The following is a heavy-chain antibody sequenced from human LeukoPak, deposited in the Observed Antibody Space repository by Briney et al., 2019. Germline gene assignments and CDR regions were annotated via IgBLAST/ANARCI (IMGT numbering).Heavy chain of an antibody. Sequence: AGGSLRLSCAASGFILDDYGMSWVRHAPGKGLEWDSGINWNGGSTGYADSVKGRFTISRDNAKNSLYLQMNSLRAEDTALYYCARAHYSGSFGYWGQGTLVTVSS. J-gene: IGHJ4*02. V-gene: IGHV3-20*04. CDR2: INWNGGST. CDR3: ARAHYSGSFGY. D-gene: IGHD1-26*01. CDR1: GFILDDYG.